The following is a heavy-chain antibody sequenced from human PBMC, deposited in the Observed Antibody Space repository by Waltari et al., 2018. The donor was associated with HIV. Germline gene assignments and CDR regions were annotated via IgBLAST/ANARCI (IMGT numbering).Heavy chain of an antibody. J-gene: IGHJ6*02. CDR2: INAGNGNT. CDR1: GYTFTSYA. Sequence: QVQLVQSGAEVKKPGASVKVSCKASGYTFTSYAMHWVCQAPGQRLEWMGWINAGNGNTKYSQKFQGRVTITRDTPASTAYLELSSLGSEDTAVYYCARGITMIRNPLYGMDVWGQGTTVTVSS. V-gene: IGHV1-3*01. CDR3: ARGITMIRNPLYGMDV. D-gene: IGHD3-22*01.